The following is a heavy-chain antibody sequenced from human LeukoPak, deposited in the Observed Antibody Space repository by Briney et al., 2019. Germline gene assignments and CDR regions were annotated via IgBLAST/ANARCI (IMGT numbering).Heavy chain of an antibody. CDR1: GFMFSTSA. D-gene: IGHD3-16*01. V-gene: IGHV3-23*01. CDR2: ISESGGAT. Sequence: GGSLRLSCAASGFMFSTSAMTWVRQTPGKGLEWVSGISESGGATYYAGSAKGRFTISRDNSKNTLYLQMNSLRSDDLAFYYRASVGVGWVAFEYWGQGALVTVSS. J-gene: IGHJ4*02. CDR3: ASVGVGWVAFEY.